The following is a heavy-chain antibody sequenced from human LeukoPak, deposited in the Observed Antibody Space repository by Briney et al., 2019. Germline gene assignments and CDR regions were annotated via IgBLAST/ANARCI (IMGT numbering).Heavy chain of an antibody. V-gene: IGHV1-69*04. CDR1: GGTFSSYA. CDR2: IIPILGIA. D-gene: IGHD4-17*01. Sequence: SVKVSCKASGGTFSSYAISWVRQAPGQGLEWMGGIIPILGIANYAQKFQGRVTITADKSTSTAYMELSSLRSEDTAVYYCARAPPDYGDYDNWFDPWGQGTLATVSS. CDR3: ARAPPDYGDYDNWFDP. J-gene: IGHJ5*02.